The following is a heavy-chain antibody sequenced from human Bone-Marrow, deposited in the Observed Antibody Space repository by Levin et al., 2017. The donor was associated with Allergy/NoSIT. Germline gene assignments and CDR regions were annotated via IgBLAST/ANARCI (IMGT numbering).Heavy chain of an antibody. CDR2: MNPNSGNT. V-gene: IGHV1-8*01. J-gene: IGHJ6*02. D-gene: IGHD6-13*01. CDR3: ARNRMNSSSWYEYYGMDV. CDR1: GYTFTSYD. Sequence: ASVKVSCKASGYTFTSYDINWVRQATGQGLEWMGWMNPNSGNTGYAQKFQGRVTMTRNTSISTAYMELSSLRSEDTAVYYCARNRMNSSSWYEYYGMDVWGQGTTVTVSS.